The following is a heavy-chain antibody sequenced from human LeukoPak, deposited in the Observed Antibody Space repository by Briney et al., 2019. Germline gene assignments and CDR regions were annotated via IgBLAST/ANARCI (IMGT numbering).Heavy chain of an antibody. Sequence: GGSLRLSCAGSGFTFTTYWMHWVRQAPGKGLVWVSHINSDGSITSYADSVKGRFTISRDNAKNTLYLHMNSLRAEDTAVYYCARDAVDTANAVWGQGTTVTVSS. CDR1: GFTFTTYW. J-gene: IGHJ6*02. CDR2: INSDGSIT. V-gene: IGHV3-74*01. D-gene: IGHD5-18*01. CDR3: ARDAVDTANAV.